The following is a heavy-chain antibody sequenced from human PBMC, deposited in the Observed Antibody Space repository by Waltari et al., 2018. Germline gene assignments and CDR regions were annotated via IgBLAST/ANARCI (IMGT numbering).Heavy chain of an antibody. CDR2: INADGSEK. D-gene: IGHD2-15*01. CDR1: VFPFSSYR. Sequence: EVQVVESGGDLVQPGGSLRLSCAALVFPFSSYRMTWVRQAPGKGLEWVANINADGSEKEYVDSVKGRFTISRDNAKNSLYLQMNSLRVEDTAVYYCARLHSANYWGQGTLVTVSS. V-gene: IGHV3-7*01. CDR3: ARLHSANY. J-gene: IGHJ4*02.